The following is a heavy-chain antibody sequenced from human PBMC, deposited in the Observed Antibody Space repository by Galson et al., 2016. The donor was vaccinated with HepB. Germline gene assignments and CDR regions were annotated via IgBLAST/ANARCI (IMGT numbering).Heavy chain of an antibody. V-gene: IGHV4-31*11. CDR2: IYYSGST. CDR1: GGSFSDYF. Sequence: TLSLTCDVYGGSFSDYFWSWLRQHPGKGLEWIGYIYYSGSTFYNPTLKSRINISLDTSKNQFSLKLTSVTAADTAVYYCAGDNGDYGDALDIWGQGRVVTVSS. D-gene: IGHD4-17*01. CDR3: AGDNGDYGDALDI. J-gene: IGHJ3*02.